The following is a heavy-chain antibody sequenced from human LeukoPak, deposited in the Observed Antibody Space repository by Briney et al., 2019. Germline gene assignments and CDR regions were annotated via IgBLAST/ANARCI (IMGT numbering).Heavy chain of an antibody. CDR1: GFTFSSYG. V-gene: IGHV3-33*01. Sequence: GRSLRLSGAASGFTFSSYGMHWVRQAPGKGLEWVAVIWYDGSNKYYADSVKGRFTISRDNSKNTLYLQMNSLRAEDTAVYYCAREPRYSGSYYQFDYWGQGTLVIVSS. CDR2: IWYDGSNK. CDR3: AREPRYSGSYYQFDY. D-gene: IGHD1-26*01. J-gene: IGHJ4*02.